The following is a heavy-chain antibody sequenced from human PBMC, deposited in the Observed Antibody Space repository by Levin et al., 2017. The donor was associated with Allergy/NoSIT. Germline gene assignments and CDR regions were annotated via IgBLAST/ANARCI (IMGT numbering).Heavy chain of an antibody. CDR2: INWNGGST. D-gene: IGHD2-15*01. J-gene: IGHJ6*02. Sequence: GGSLRLSCAASGFTFDDYGMSWVRQAPGKGLEWVSGINWNGGSTGYADSVKGRFTISRDNAKNSLYLQMNSLRAEDTALYHCARDTGYCSGCSCYSGYYYYGMDVWGQGTTVTVSS. CDR1: GFTFDDYG. CDR3: ARDTGYCSGCSCYSGYYYYGMDV. V-gene: IGHV3-20*01.